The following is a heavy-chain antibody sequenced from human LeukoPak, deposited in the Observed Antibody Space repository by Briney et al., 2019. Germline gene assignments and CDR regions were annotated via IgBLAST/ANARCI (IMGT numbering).Heavy chain of an antibody. CDR2: IYYSGST. J-gene: IGHJ5*02. Sequence: SETLSLTCTVSGGSITPHYWSWIRQPPGKGLEWIGQIYYSGSTNYNPSLKSRVTISVATSKNQFSLKLTSVTAADTAVYYCARGRLTTGGWFDPWGQGTLVTVSS. CDR3: ARGRLTTGGWFDP. D-gene: IGHD3-9*01. CDR1: GGSITPHY. V-gene: IGHV4-59*11.